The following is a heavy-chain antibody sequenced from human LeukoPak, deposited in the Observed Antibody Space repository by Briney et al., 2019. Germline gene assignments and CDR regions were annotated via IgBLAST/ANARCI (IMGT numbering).Heavy chain of an antibody. Sequence: GGTLRLSCAASGFTLRNYDINWVRQAPGKGLEWVSVIRGSSGSTYYADSVKGRFTISRDDSKNTLYLQMNSLRAEDTAVYYCAKEREYSGYEPLPNDYWGQGTLVTVSS. CDR2: IRGSSGST. CDR3: AKEREYSGYEPLPNDY. V-gene: IGHV3-23*01. J-gene: IGHJ4*02. D-gene: IGHD5-12*01. CDR1: GFTLRNYD.